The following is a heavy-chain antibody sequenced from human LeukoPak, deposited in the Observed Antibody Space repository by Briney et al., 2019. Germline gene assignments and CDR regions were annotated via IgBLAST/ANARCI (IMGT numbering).Heavy chain of an antibody. J-gene: IGHJ4*02. V-gene: IGHV4-59*01. Sequence: TSSETLSLTCTVSGGSISSYYWSWIRQPPGKGLEWIGYIYYSGSTNYNPSLKSRVTISVDTSKNQFSLKLSSVTAADTAVYYCARSIRGPLYSDYWGQGILVTVSS. CDR3: ARSIRGPLYSDY. CDR2: IYYSGST. CDR1: GGSISSYY. D-gene: IGHD2-21*01.